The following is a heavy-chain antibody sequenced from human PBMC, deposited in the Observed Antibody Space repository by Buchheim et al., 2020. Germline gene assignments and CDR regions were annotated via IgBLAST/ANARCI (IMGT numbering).Heavy chain of an antibody. CDR3: ARDSVYYDFWSGYYISYYGMDV. CDR1: GFTFSSYA. Sequence: QVQLVESGGGVVQPGRSLRLSCAASGFTFSSYAMHWVRQAPGKGLEWVAVISYDGSNKYYADSVKGRFTLSRDNSKNTLYLQMNSLRAEDTAVYYCARDSVYYDFWSGYYISYYGMDVWGQGTT. D-gene: IGHD3-3*01. CDR2: ISYDGSNK. V-gene: IGHV3-30-3*01. J-gene: IGHJ6*02.